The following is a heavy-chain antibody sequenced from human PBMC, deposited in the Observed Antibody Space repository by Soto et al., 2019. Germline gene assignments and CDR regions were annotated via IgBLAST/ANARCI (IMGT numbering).Heavy chain of an antibody. Sequence: ASVKVSCKASGYTFTSYGISCVRQAPGQVLEWMGWISAYNGNTNYAQKPQGRVTMTTDTSTSTAYMELRSLRSDDTAVYYCARDSLELRDYFDYWGQGTLVTVSS. J-gene: IGHJ4*02. CDR3: ARDSLELRDYFDY. V-gene: IGHV1-18*04. CDR1: GYTFTSYG. CDR2: ISAYNGNT. D-gene: IGHD1-7*01.